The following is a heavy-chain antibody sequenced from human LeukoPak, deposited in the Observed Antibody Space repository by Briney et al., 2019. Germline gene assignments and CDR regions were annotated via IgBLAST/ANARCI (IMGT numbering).Heavy chain of an antibody. CDR2: IYTSGTT. V-gene: IGHV4-4*07. J-gene: IGHJ4*02. CDR3: ARGPYCGGECYFDY. D-gene: IGHD2-21*01. Sequence: SETLSLTCTVSGGSISSYYWSWIRQPAGKGLEWIGRIYTSGTTNYNPSLTSRVSMSVDTSKNQFSLKLTSVTAADTAVYYCARGPYCGGECYFDYWGQGTMVTVSS. CDR1: GGSISSYY.